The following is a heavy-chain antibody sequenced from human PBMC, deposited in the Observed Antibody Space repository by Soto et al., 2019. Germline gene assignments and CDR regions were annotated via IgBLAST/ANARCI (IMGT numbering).Heavy chain of an antibody. Sequence: ASVKVSCKASGYTFTGYYMHWVRQAPGQGLEWMGWINPNSGGTNYAQKFQGWVTMTRDTSISTAYMELSRLRSDDTAGYYCARGASLGYCSSTSCPEDIVVVVAATGRSQFDPWGQGTLVTVSS. D-gene: IGHD2-15*01. CDR1: GYTFTGYY. CDR2: INPNSGGT. CDR3: ARGASLGYCSSTSCPEDIVVVVAATGRSQFDP. J-gene: IGHJ5*02. V-gene: IGHV1-2*04.